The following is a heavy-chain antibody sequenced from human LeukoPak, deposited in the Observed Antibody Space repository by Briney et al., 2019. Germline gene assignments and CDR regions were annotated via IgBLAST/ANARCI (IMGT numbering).Heavy chain of an antibody. Sequence: GGSLRVSCEASGFTLSTYSMNWVRQAPGKGLEWVSFISSSGSAIHYADSVRGRFTISRDNAKNSLFLQMSRLRAEDTAVYYCAREKLSFFDSSGYFDHWGQGTLVTVSS. CDR2: ISSSGSAI. CDR1: GFTLSTYS. CDR3: AREKLSFFDSSGYFDH. D-gene: IGHD3-22*01. J-gene: IGHJ4*02. V-gene: IGHV3-48*04.